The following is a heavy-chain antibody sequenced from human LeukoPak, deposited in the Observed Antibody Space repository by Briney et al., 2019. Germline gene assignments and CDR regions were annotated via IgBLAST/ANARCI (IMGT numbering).Heavy chain of an antibody. CDR2: IYSDNT. J-gene: IGHJ4*02. D-gene: IGHD4/OR15-4a*01. Sequence: RSGGSLRLSCTVSGFTVSSNSMSWVRQAPGKGLEWVSFIYSDNTHYSDSVKGRFTISRDNSKNTLYLQMNSLRAEDTAVYYRARRAGAYSHPYDYWGQGTLVTVSS. V-gene: IGHV3-53*01. CDR1: GFTVSSNS. CDR3: ARRAGAYSHPYDY.